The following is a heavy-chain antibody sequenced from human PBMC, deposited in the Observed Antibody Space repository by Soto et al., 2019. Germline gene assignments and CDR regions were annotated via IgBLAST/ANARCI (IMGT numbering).Heavy chain of an antibody. J-gene: IGHJ4*02. Sequence: PGGSLRLSCVASGVTFSGYGLNWVRQAPGKGLEWVSTIDYSGYSTYYADSVKGRFTVSRDDSKNTLYLQMNSLRAQDTAVYYCARDPSSGSADYWGQGTLVTVSS. CDR1: GVTFSGYG. CDR3: ARDPSSGSADY. CDR2: IDYSGYST. V-gene: IGHV3-23*01. D-gene: IGHD3-10*01.